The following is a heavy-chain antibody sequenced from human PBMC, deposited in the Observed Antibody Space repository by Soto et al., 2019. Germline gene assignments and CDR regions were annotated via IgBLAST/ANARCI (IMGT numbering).Heavy chain of an antibody. J-gene: IGHJ6*02. CDR3: ARTVRSSSGGGSYYYGMDV. CDR1: GYSFTSYW. CDR2: IYPGDSDT. V-gene: IGHV5-51*01. D-gene: IGHD6-6*01. Sequence: ESLKISCKGSGYSFTSYWVGWVRQIPGKVLEWMGIIYPGDSDTRYSPSFQGQVTISADKSISTAYLQWSSLKASDTAMYYCARTVRSSSGGGSYYYGMDVWGQGTTVTVSS.